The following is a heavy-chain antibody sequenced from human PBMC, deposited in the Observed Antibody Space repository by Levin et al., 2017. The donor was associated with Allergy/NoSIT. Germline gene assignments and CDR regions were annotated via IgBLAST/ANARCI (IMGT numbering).Heavy chain of an antibody. V-gene: IGHV4-59*08. Sequence: GSLRLSCTFSGDSISSYYWSWIRQPPGKGLEWIGYIFHSGSTNYNPSLKSRVSISIDTSKNQFSLRLSSVTAADTAVYYCARQKGFSGYDPTEPFDYWGQGTLVTVSS. D-gene: IGHD5-12*01. CDR1: GDSISSYY. CDR3: ARQKGFSGYDPTEPFDY. CDR2: IFHSGST. J-gene: IGHJ4*02.